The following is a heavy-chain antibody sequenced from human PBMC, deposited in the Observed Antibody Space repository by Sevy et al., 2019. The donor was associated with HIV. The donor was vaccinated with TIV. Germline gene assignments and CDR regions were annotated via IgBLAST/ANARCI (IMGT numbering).Heavy chain of an antibody. CDR1: GFTFSSYW. J-gene: IGHJ4*02. D-gene: IGHD3-10*01. CDR3: ARDRGFRGRTFDY. Sequence: GGSLRLSCAASGFTFSSYWISWVRQAPGKGLEWVANIKQDGSEKYYVDSVKGRFTISRDNAKNSLYLQMNSLRAEDTAVYYCARDRGFRGRTFDYWGQGTLVTVSS. CDR2: IKQDGSEK. V-gene: IGHV3-7*01.